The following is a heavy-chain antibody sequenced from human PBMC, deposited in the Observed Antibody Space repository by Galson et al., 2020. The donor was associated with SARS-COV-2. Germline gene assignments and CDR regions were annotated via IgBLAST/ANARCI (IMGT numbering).Heavy chain of an antibody. Sequence: GESLKISCAASGFTFSSYAMHWVRQAPGKGLEWVAVISYDGSNKYYADSVKGRFTIPRDNSKNTLYLQMNSLRAEDTAVYYCARGMGSGSYYVLGDYWGQGTLVTVSS. J-gene: IGHJ4*02. CDR1: GFTFSSYA. V-gene: IGHV3-30*04. D-gene: IGHD1-26*01. CDR3: ARGMGSGSYYVLGDY. CDR2: ISYDGSNK.